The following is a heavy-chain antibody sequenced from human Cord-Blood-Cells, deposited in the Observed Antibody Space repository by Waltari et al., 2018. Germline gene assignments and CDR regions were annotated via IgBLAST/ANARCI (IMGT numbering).Heavy chain of an antibody. J-gene: IGHJ1*01. D-gene: IGHD6-13*01. V-gene: IGHV1-2*04. CDR3: ARGPIAAAGTEYFQH. CDR1: GYTFTGYY. Sequence: QVQLVQSGAEVKKPGASVKVSCKASGYTFTGYYMHWVRQAPGQGLEWMGWSNPNSGGTNYAQKFQGWVTMTRDTSISTAYMELSRLRSDDTAVYYCARGPIAAAGTEYFQHWGQGTLVTVSS. CDR2: SNPNSGGT.